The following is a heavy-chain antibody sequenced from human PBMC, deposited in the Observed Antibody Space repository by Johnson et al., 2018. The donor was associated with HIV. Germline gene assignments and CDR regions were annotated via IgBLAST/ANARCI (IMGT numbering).Heavy chain of an antibody. J-gene: IGHJ3*02. V-gene: IGHV3-30-3*01. D-gene: IGHD1-26*01. Sequence: HVQLVESGGGVVQPGRSLRLSCAASGFTFSSYAMHWVRQAPGKGLEWVAVISYDGSNKYYADSVKGRFTISRDNSKNTLYLQMNSLRAEDTAVYYCARDRIVGADYDAFDIWGQGTMVTVSS. CDR3: ARDRIVGADYDAFDI. CDR2: ISYDGSNK. CDR1: GFTFSSYA.